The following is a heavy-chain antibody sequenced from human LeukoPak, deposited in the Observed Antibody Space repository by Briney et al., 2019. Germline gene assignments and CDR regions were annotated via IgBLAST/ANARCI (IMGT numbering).Heavy chain of an antibody. CDR3: ARVLDSSGYYHWLDP. CDR1: GGTFSSYA. CDR2: IIPIFGTA. V-gene: IGHV1-69*13. Sequence: SVKVSCKGSGGTFSSYAISWVRQAPGQGLEWMGGIIPIFGTANYAQKFQGRVTITADESTSTAYMELSSLRSEDTAVYYCARVLDSSGYYHWLDPWDQGTLVTVSS. D-gene: IGHD3-22*01. J-gene: IGHJ5*02.